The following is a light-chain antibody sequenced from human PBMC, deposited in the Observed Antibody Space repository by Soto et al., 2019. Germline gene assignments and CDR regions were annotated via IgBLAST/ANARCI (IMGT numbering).Light chain of an antibody. CDR2: GAF. CDR3: QQYNNWPPWT. Sequence: MVLTQSPGTLSLYPAESATLSCRASHSVSSNVAWYQQKPGQATRLITYGAFTRATGIPARFSGSESGTEFTLTISSLQSEDFALYYCQQYNNWPPWTFGQGTKVDIK. J-gene: IGKJ1*01. V-gene: IGKV3-15*01. CDR1: HSVSSN.